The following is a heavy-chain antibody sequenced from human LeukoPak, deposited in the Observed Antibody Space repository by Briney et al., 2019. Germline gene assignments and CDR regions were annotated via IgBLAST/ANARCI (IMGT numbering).Heavy chain of an antibody. CDR2: ISGSGGST. Sequence: GGSLRLSCAASGFTFSSYAMSWVRQAPGKGLEWVSAISGSGGSTYYADSVKGRFTISRDNSKNTLYLQMNSLRAEDTAVYYCARDADSLGWSYYGSGSGSLDYWGQGTLVTVSS. D-gene: IGHD3-10*01. CDR3: ARDADSLGWSYYGSGSGSLDY. CDR1: GFTFSSYA. J-gene: IGHJ4*02. V-gene: IGHV3-23*01.